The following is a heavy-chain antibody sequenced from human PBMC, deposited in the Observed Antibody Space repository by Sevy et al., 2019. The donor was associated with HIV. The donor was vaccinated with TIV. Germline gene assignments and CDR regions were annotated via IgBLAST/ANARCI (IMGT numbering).Heavy chain of an antibody. CDR2: IYYSGPT. CDR1: GGSINNYY. V-gene: IGHV4-59*01. J-gene: IGHJ5*02. Sequence: SETLSLTCTVSGGSINNYYWSWIRQPPGKGLEWIGYIYYSGPTNYNPSLKSRVTISVDTSKNRFSLKRGSVTAADTAVYYCARGTYCTGGTCPGSWFDPWGQGTLVTVSS. D-gene: IGHD2-15*01. CDR3: ARGTYCTGGTCPGSWFDP.